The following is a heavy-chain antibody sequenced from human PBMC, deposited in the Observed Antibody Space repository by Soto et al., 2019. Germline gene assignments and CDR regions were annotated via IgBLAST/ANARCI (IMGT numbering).Heavy chain of an antibody. Sequence: SVKVSCKAAGFTFTSSSVQWVRQPRGQRLECIGWIVVGSGNTTYAQTFQERDTITRDMSTSTAYLVLSSLKSEANAVYYCAATRYYYDGSGYYPGGAFDFWGQGTMVTVSS. CDR2: IVVGSGNT. J-gene: IGHJ3*01. D-gene: IGHD3-22*01. CDR3: AATRYYYDGSGYYPGGAFDF. V-gene: IGHV1-58*01. CDR1: GFTFTSSS.